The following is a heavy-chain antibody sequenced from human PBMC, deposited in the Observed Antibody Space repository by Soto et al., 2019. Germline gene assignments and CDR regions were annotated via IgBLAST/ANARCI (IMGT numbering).Heavy chain of an antibody. V-gene: IGHV3-48*02. D-gene: IGHD2-2*01. J-gene: IGHJ6*02. CDR2: ISSSSSTI. Sequence: EVQLVESGGGLVQPGGSLRLSCAASGFTFSSYSVNWVRQAPGKGLEWVSYISSSSSTIYYADSVKGRFTISRDNAKNSLYLQMNSLRDEDTAVYYCARAVVVPAAMSGYYYCYDMDVWGQGTTVTVSS. CDR3: ARAVVVPAAMSGYYYCYDMDV. CDR1: GFTFSSYS.